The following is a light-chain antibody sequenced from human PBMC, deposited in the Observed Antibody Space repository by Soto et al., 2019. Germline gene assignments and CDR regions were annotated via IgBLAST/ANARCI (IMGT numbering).Light chain of an antibody. V-gene: IGLV7-46*01. CDR2: DTN. CDR3: LLSYSGARGGV. CDR1: TGAVTSGHY. J-gene: IGLJ3*02. Sequence: QAVVTQEPSLTVSPGGTVTLNCGSSTGAVTSGHYPYWFQQKPGQAPRTLIYDTNNKHSWTPARFSGSLLGGKAALTLSGAQPEDEADYYCLLSYSGARGGVFGGGTKLTVL.